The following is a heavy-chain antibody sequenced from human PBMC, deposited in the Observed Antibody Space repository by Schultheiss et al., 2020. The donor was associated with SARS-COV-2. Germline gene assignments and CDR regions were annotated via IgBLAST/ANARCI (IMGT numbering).Heavy chain of an antibody. J-gene: IGHJ4*02. CDR1: GFSLSTSGMR. D-gene: IGHD3-9*01. Sequence: SGPTLVKPTQTLTLTCTFSGFSLSTSGMRVSWIRQPPGKALEWLARIDWDDDKFYSTSLKTRLTISKDTSKNQVVLTMTNMDPVDTATYYCARSTYDILTGYHTAFDYWGQGTLVTVSS. CDR2: IDWDDDK. V-gene: IGHV2-70*04. CDR3: ARSTYDILTGYHTAFDY.